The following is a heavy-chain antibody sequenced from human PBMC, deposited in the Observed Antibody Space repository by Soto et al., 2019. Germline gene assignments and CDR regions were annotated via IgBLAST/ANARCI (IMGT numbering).Heavy chain of an antibody. D-gene: IGHD3-3*01. CDR2: ISAYNGNT. CDR1: GYRFTSYG. Sequence: ASVKVSCRASGYRFTSYGISWVRQAPGQGLEWMGWISAYNGNTNYAQKLQGRVTMTTDTSTSTAYMELRSLRSDDTAVYYCARDLHYDFWSGYYKIDAFDIWGQ. J-gene: IGHJ3*02. CDR3: ARDLHYDFWSGYYKIDAFDI. V-gene: IGHV1-18*01.